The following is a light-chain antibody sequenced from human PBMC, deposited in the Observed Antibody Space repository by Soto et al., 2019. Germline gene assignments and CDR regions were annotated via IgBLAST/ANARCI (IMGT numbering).Light chain of an antibody. CDR3: GTWDSSLSAVV. CDR2: DNS. Sequence: QSVLTQPPSVSAAPGQTVTISCSGSGSNIGNNYVSWYQQLPGTAPKLLIYDNSKRPSGIPDRFSASKSGTSATLGITGLQTGDEADYYCGTWDSSLSAVVFGGGTKLTVL. J-gene: IGLJ2*01. CDR1: GSNIGNNY. V-gene: IGLV1-51*01.